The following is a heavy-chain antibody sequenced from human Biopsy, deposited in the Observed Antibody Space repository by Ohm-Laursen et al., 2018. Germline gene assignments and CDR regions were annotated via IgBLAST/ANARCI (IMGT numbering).Heavy chain of an antibody. CDR1: GSTFSGYW. Sequence: SLRLSCTASGSTFSGYWMSWVRQAPGKGLEWVANIRQDGSERYYVDSAKGRFTISRDNTKNSLYLEMNSLRAEDTAVYYCARDSSGHYDSSDSDYWGQGTLVTVSS. V-gene: IGHV3-7*01. CDR3: ARDSSGHYDSSDSDY. CDR2: IRQDGSER. D-gene: IGHD3-22*01. J-gene: IGHJ4*02.